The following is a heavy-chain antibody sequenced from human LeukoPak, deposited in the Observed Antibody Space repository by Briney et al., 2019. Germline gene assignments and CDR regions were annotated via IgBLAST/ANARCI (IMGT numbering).Heavy chain of an antibody. CDR3: AGDPVGDSGWYSMGGEYFQH. V-gene: IGHV1-46*01. CDR1: GYTFISYY. J-gene: IGHJ1*01. Sequence: ASVKVSCKASGYTFISYYMHWVRQAPGQGLEWMGIINPSDGSTSYAQKFQGGVTMTRDTSTSTVYMELSSLRSEDTAVYHCAGDPVGDSGWYSMGGEYFQHWGQGTLVTVSS. D-gene: IGHD6-19*01. CDR2: INPSDGST.